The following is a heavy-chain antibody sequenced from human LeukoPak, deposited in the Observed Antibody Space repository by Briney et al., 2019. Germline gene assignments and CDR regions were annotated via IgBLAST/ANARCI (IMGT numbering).Heavy chain of an antibody. Sequence: ASVKVSCKASGYTFTGYYMHWVRQAPGRGLEWMGWINPNSGGTNYAQKFQGRVTMTRDMSTNTAYMELSGLTPEDTAVYYCATDSTPLVRGLIIAFAYWGQGTQVTVSS. CDR2: INPNSGGT. V-gene: IGHV1-2*02. J-gene: IGHJ4*02. D-gene: IGHD3-10*01. CDR1: GYTFTGYY. CDR3: ATDSTPLVRGLIIAFAY.